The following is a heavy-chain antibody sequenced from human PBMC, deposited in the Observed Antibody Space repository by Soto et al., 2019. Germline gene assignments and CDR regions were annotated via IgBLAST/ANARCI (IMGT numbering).Heavy chain of an antibody. J-gene: IGHJ5*02. CDR1: GYSFTDYW. D-gene: IGHD3-3*01. CDR2: IYPGDSDT. CDR3: ARSLWSSYYPWFDP. Sequence: PGESLKISCKGSGYSFTDYWIGWVRQMPGKGLEWMGIIYPGDSDTRYSPSFQGQVTISAEKSISTAYLQWSSLKASDTAMYYCARSLWSSYYPWFDPSGQGTLVTVSS. V-gene: IGHV5-51*01.